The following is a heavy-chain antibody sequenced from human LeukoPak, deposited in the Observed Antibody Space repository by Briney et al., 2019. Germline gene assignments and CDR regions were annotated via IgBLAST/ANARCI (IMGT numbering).Heavy chain of an antibody. CDR1: GFTFSSYS. Sequence: PGGSLRLSCAASGFTFSSYSMNWVRQAPGKGLEWVSYISSSSNYIYYADSVKGRFTISRDNAKNSLYLQMNSLRAEDTAVYYCARDRAVAVLYDAFDIWGQGTMVTVSS. CDR3: ARDRAVAVLYDAFDI. D-gene: IGHD6-19*01. V-gene: IGHV3-21*01. CDR2: ISSSSNYI. J-gene: IGHJ3*02.